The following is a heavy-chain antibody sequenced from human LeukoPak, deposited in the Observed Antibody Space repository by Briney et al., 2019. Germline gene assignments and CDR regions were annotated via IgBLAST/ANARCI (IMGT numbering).Heavy chain of an antibody. Sequence: GGSLRLSCAASGLTFSSYTMNWVRQAPGEGLEWVSSISSSGTDIFYADSVRGRFTISRDNAKNSLSLQMNSLRAEDTAVYYCANEYSKGDIWGQGTMVTVSS. D-gene: IGHD2/OR15-2a*01. CDR2: ISSSGTDI. V-gene: IGHV3-21*04. CDR3: ANEYSKGDI. CDR1: GLTFSSYT. J-gene: IGHJ3*02.